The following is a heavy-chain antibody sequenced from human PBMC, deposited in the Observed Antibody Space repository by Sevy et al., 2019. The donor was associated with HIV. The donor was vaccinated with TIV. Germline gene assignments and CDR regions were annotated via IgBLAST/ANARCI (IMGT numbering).Heavy chain of an antibody. CDR2: TYYTSKWYT. CDR3: TRGAHSLDY. D-gene: IGHD2-15*01. CDR1: GDSVSSNRAA. V-gene: IGHV6-1*01. Sequence: KQSQTLSLTCVISGDSVSSNRAAWNWIRQSPSRGLEWLGRTYYTSKWYTDYAVSVKSRITINPDTSKNQVSLQLNSVTPEDTAAYYCTRGAHSLDYWGQGTLVTVSS. J-gene: IGHJ4*02.